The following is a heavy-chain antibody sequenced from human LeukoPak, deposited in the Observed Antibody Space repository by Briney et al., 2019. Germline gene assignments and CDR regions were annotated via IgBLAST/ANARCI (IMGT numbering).Heavy chain of an antibody. CDR1: GYTFTSYG. Sequence: GASVKVSCKASGYTFTSYGISWVRQAPGQGLEWMGWISAYNGNTNYAQKLQGRVTMTTDTSTSTAYMELRSLRSDDTAVYYCAKDSCLRSSPSCYSSSENYHYYYMDVWAKGPRSPSP. CDR3: AKDSCLRSSPSCYSSSENYHYYYMDV. J-gene: IGHJ6*03. D-gene: IGHD2-2*02. CDR2: ISAYNGNT. V-gene: IGHV1-18*01.